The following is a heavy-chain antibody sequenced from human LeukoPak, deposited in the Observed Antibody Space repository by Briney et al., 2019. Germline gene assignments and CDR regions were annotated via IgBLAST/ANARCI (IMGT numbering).Heavy chain of an antibody. J-gene: IGHJ5*02. CDR3: ARHSFSGSGSFVWFDP. CDR2: IYPGDSDT. CDR1: GYSFTSYW. V-gene: IGHV5-51*01. D-gene: IGHD3-10*01. Sequence: GESLKISCKASGYSFTSYWICCLRQLPGKGLLWMVIIYPGDSDTRYSPSFQGHVTISADKSISTAYLQWNSLKASDTAMYYCARHSFSGSGSFVWFDPWGQGTLVTVSS.